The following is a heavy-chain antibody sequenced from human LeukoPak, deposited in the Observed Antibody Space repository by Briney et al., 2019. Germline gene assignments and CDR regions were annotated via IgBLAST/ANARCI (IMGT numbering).Heavy chain of an antibody. D-gene: IGHD3-16*01. J-gene: IGHJ4*02. V-gene: IGHV3-7*01. Sequence: GGSLRLSCAASGFTFSSYAMSGVCQAPGKGLEWVASIKQDGSEKYYVDSVKGRFTISRDNAKSSLYLQMNSLRVEDTAVYYCASLAYYFDCWGQGTPVTVSS. CDR2: IKQDGSEK. CDR3: ASLAYYFDC. CDR1: GFTFSSYA.